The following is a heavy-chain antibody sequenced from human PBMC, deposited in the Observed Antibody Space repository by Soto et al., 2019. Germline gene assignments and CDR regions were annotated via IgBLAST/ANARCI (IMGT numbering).Heavy chain of an antibody. CDR1: GFTFSSYD. CDR2: IGVAGDT. J-gene: IGHJ4*02. D-gene: IGHD6-13*01. V-gene: IGHV3-13*01. Sequence: DVQLVESGGGLVQPGGSLRLSCAASGFTFSSYDMHWVRQVAGKGLEWVSAIGVAGDTYYPDSVKGRFTISRENAKNSLYLQMNSLRAEDTAVYYCASGGWGSSWYEGGSRIDYWGQGTLVTVSS. CDR3: ASGGWGSSWYEGGSRIDY.